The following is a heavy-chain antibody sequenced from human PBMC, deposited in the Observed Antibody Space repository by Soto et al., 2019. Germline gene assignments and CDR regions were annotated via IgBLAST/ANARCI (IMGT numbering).Heavy chain of an antibody. D-gene: IGHD3-3*01. CDR2: ISGSGAST. CDR1: GFTFRGYA. J-gene: IGHJ5*02. V-gene: IGHV3-23*01. CDR3: AKEGYHDFWSGYYASEPFGP. Sequence: GGSLRLSCAASGFTFRGYALSWVRQAPGKGLEWVSTISGSGASTYYADSVKGRFTISRDNSKDTVDLQMNSLRAEDTAVYYCAKEGYHDFWSGYYASEPFGPWGQGSLVTVSS.